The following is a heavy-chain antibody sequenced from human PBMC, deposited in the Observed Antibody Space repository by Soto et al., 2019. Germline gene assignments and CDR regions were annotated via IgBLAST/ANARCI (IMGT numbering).Heavy chain of an antibody. J-gene: IGHJ4*02. D-gene: IGHD3-22*01. CDR3: AHRLQSGHYYNGGTFNY. CDR2: IYWDDDK. V-gene: IGHV2-5*02. Sequence: QITLKESAPTLVKPTQTLTLTCTFSGFSLSTSGVGVGWIRQPPGKALECLALIYWDDDKRYSPSLKSRLTITMDTSKNQVVLTMTNMDPVDTGTYYCAHRLQSGHYYNGGTFNYWGQGALVTVSS. CDR1: GFSLSTSGVG.